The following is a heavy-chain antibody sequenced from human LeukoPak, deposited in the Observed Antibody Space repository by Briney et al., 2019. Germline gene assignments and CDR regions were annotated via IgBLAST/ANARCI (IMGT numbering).Heavy chain of an antibody. V-gene: IGHV4-34*01. J-gene: IGHJ5*02. Sequence: KPSETLSLTCAVYGGSFSGYYWSWIRQPPGKGLEWIGEINHSGSTNYNPSLKSRVTISVDTSKNQFSLKLSSVTAADTAVYYCARVAIYRNWFDPWGQGTLVTVSS. D-gene: IGHD2-2*02. CDR1: GGSFSGYY. CDR3: ARVAIYRNWFDP. CDR2: INHSGST.